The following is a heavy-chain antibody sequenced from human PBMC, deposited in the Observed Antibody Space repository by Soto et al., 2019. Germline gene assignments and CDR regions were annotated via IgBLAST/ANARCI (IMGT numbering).Heavy chain of an antibody. CDR2: IYSSGST. V-gene: IGHV4-59*01. CDR3: ARDSTIFGVVLAMDV. CDR1: GGSISNYY. D-gene: IGHD3-3*01. J-gene: IGHJ6*02. Sequence: PSETLSLTCTVSGGSISNYYWNWIRQSPGKGLEWIGYIYSSGSTHHNPSLQNRVTISIDTSKNQVSLKVNSVTAADTAVYYCARDSTIFGVVLAMDVWGQGTTVTVSS.